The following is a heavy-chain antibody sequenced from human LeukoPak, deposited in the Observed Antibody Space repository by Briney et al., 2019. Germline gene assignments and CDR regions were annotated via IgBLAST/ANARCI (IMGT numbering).Heavy chain of an antibody. CDR1: GGSITSGTYY. V-gene: IGHV4-30-2*01. CDR2: ILHSGST. D-gene: IGHD3-3*01. CDR3: ARTRDFWNGYFDY. Sequence: SQTLSLTCDVSGGSITSGTYYWSWIRQPPGKGLEWIGYILHSGSTYQNPSLKSRVTISVDTSKSQFSLKLSSMTAADTAVYYCARTRDFWNGYFDYWGQGTLVTVSS. J-gene: IGHJ4*02.